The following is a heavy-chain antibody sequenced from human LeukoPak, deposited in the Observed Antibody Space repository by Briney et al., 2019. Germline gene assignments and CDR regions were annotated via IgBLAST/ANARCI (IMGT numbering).Heavy chain of an antibody. CDR3: AKQYDFWSGPDY. J-gene: IGHJ4*02. D-gene: IGHD3-3*01. Sequence: GGSLRLSCAVSGFTFNSHAMCWVRQAPVNGLEWVSSIDISGGSTYYADSVKGRFTISRDNSKNTLYLQMNSLRVEDTAVYYCAKQYDFWSGPDYWGQGTLVTVSS. CDR2: IDISGGST. V-gene: IGHV3-23*01. CDR1: GFTFNSHA.